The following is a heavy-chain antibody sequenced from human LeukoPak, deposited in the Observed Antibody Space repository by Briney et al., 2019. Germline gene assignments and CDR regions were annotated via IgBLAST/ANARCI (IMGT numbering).Heavy chain of an antibody. CDR3: AKESLPHRGYYFDS. CDR2: ISEDGGAR. V-gene: IGHV3-23*01. J-gene: IGHJ4*02. Sequence: GGSLRLSCAASGFTFSAYAMNWVRQAPGKGLEWVSAISEDGGARLYADSVKGRFTISRDNSENTVSLQVNSLRAGDTAVYFCAKESLPHRGYYFDSWGRGTLITASS. D-gene: IGHD3-22*01. CDR1: GFTFSAYA.